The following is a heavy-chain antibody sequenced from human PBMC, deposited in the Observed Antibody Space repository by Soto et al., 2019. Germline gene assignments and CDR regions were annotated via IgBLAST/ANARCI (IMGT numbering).Heavy chain of an antibody. CDR3: AKSWGDSWRQSAFDM. Sequence: VQLLESGGDLVQPGGSLTLSCAASGFTFDIFSMSWVRQAPGKGLEWVSGISATGESTHYADSVKGRFTISRDNSGKTMYLHMNSLRAEDTAIYYCAKSWGDSWRQSAFDMWGQGTMVTVSS. V-gene: IGHV3-23*01. CDR1: GFTFDIFS. D-gene: IGHD3-16*01. J-gene: IGHJ3*02. CDR2: ISATGEST.